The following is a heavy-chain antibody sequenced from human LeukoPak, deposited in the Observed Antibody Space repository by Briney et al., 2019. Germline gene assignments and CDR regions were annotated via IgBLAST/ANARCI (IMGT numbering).Heavy chain of an antibody. J-gene: IGHJ4*02. Sequence: SGGSLRLSCAASGFTFSSYAMSWVRQAPGKGLEWVSAISGSGGSTYYADSVKGRFTISRDNSKNSLYLQMNSLRAEDTAVYYCASSSWYGGFDYWGQGTLVTVSS. D-gene: IGHD6-13*01. V-gene: IGHV3-23*01. CDR1: GFTFSSYA. CDR3: ASSSWYGGFDY. CDR2: ISGSGGST.